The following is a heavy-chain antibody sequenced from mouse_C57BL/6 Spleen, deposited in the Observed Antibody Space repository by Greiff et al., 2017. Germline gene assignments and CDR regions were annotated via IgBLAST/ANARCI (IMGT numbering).Heavy chain of an antibody. Sequence: VQLQQSGAELARPGASVKLSCKASGYTFTSYGISWVKQRPGQGLEWIGEIYPRSGNTYYNEKFKGKATLTADKSSSTAYMELRSLTSEDSAVYFCAPYYYGSSYVVAYWGQGTLVTVSA. CDR3: APYYYGSSYVVAY. D-gene: IGHD1-1*01. CDR2: IYPRSGNT. J-gene: IGHJ3*01. V-gene: IGHV1-81*01. CDR1: GYTFTSYG.